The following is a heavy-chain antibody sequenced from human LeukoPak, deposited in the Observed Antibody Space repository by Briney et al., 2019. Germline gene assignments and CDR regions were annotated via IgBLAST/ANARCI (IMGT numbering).Heavy chain of an antibody. J-gene: IGHJ6*02. CDR1: GGSISSSSYY. CDR2: IYYSGST. V-gene: IGHV4-61*05. Sequence: PSETLSLTCTVSGGSISSSSYYWGWIRQPPGKGLEWIGYIYYSGSTNYNPSLKSRVTISVDTSKNQFSLKLSSVTAADTAVYYCASSLIGGYYYEGHYGMDVWGQGTTVTVSS. D-gene: IGHD3-22*01. CDR3: ASSLIGGYYYEGHYGMDV.